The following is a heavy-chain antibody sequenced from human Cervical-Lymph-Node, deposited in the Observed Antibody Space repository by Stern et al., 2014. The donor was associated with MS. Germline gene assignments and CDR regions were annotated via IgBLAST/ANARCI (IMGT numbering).Heavy chain of an antibody. J-gene: IGHJ4*02. D-gene: IGHD2-15*01. V-gene: IGHV5-51*01. CDR1: GFTFTDNW. CDR2: IFPDDSDT. CDR3: ARQHGGSWFLFDF. Sequence: EVQLVESGAEVKKPGESLKISCKGSGFTFTDNWIGWVRQMPGKGLEWMGIIFPDDSDTRYSPSFQGQVTMSADKSISTVYLQWSSLKASDSAMYYCARQHGGSWFLFDFWGQGTLVTVAS.